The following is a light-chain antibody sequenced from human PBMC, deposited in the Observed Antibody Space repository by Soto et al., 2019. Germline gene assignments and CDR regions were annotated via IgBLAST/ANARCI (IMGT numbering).Light chain of an antibody. J-gene: IGKJ1*01. Sequence: EIVLTQSPGTLALSPGDRGTLTCRASQSVSSYLAWYQQKPGQAPSLLIYDVSHRDTGIPARFSGSGSGTDFTLTISRLEPEDFSVYYCQQYGSSPRTFGQGTKVDIK. CDR1: QSVSSY. CDR3: QQYGSSPRT. V-gene: IGKV3-20*01. CDR2: DVS.